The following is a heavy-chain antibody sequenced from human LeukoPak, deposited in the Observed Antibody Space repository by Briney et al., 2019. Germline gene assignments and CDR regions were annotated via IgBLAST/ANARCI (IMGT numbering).Heavy chain of an antibody. CDR1: AYSFTSYD. CDR3: ARDLAVAGTGY. D-gene: IGHD6-19*01. CDR2: MNPNSGNT. V-gene: IGHV1-8*01. J-gene: IGHJ4*02. Sequence: ASVKVSCKASAYSFTSYDLSWVRQATGQGLEWMGWMNPNSGNTGYAQKFQGRVTMTRDTSISTAYMELTSLTSEDTAIYYCARDLAVAGTGYWGQGTLVTVSS.